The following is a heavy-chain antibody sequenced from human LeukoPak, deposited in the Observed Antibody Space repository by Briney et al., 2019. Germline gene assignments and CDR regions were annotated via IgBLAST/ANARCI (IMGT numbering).Heavy chain of an antibody. D-gene: IGHD6-13*01. J-gene: IGHJ6*02. V-gene: IGHV3-33*01. CDR1: GFTFSSYG. CDR2: IWYDGSNK. CDR3: ARAAAGTNGYYYYGMDV. Sequence: GGSLRLSCAASGFTFSSYGMHWVRQAPGKGLEWVAVIWYDGSNKYYADSVKGRFTISRDNSKNTLYLQMNSLRAEDTAVYYCARAAAGTNGYYYYGMDVWGQGTTVTVSS.